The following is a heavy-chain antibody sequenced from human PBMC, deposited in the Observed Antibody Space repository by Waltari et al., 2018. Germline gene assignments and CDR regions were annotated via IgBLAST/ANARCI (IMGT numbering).Heavy chain of an antibody. Sequence: QVQLQESGPGLVKPSETLSLTCAVSGDSISSAYYWGWIRQPPGKGLEWIGSIYHTGSAYYNPALGSRVTIPVDTSENQLSRKLSSVTAADTAVYYCARARYFDYWGQGTLVTVSS. CDR3: ARARYFDY. J-gene: IGHJ4*02. CDR1: GDSISSAYY. CDR2: IYHTGSA. V-gene: IGHV4-38-2*01.